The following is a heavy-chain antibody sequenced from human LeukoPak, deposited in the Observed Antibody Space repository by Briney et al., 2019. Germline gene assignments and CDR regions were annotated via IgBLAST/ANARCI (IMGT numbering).Heavy chain of an antibody. CDR1: GFTFSFNNYG. D-gene: IGHD1-26*01. Sequence: GGSLRLSCAASGFTFSFNNYGMHWVRQAPGKGLEWVAFVRYDGTNNYYADSVNGRFTVSRDNSKNTVYLQVSSLRTEDTAVYYCAKDYGYSYGYFDHWGQGTLVTVSS. J-gene: IGHJ4*02. V-gene: IGHV3-30*02. CDR2: VRYDGTNN. CDR3: AKDYGYSYGYFDH.